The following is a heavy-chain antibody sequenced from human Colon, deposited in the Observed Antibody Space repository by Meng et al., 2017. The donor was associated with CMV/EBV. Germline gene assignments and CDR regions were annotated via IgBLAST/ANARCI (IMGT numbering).Heavy chain of an antibody. CDR3: SREVDYGGYLVLGY. CDR1: GGTFSSHI. J-gene: IGHJ4*02. Sequence: SVKVSCKASGGTFSSHIISWVRQAPGQGLEWMGRIIPIFDIVNYAQNFQGRVSIDADKFTSTAYMELSSLRSEDTAVYYCSREVDYGGYLVLGYWGQGTLVTVSS. CDR2: IIPIFDIV. V-gene: IGHV1-69*04. D-gene: IGHD4-23*01.